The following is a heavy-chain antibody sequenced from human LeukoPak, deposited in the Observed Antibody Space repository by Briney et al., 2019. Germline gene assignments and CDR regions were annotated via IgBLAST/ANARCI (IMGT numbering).Heavy chain of an antibody. Sequence: SETLSLTCTVSGGSISSYYWSWIRQPPGKGLEWMGYIYYSGSTNYNPSLKSRVTISVDTSKNQFSLKLSSVTAADTAVYYCARSPRGGGDCRFDLWGRGTLVTVSS. CDR2: IYYSGST. D-gene: IGHD2-21*02. V-gene: IGHV4-59*01. CDR3: ARSPRGGGDCRFDL. J-gene: IGHJ2*01. CDR1: GGSISSYY.